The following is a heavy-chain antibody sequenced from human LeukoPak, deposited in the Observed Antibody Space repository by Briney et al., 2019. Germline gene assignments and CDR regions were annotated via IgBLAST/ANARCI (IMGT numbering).Heavy chain of an antibody. CDR1: GTFSRYW. Sequence: PGGSLRLSCAASGTFSRYWMSWVRQAPGKGLEWVANIKEDGSQKYYVDSVKGRFTISRDNAKNSLYLQMNSLRVDDTAVYYCARSFYESSGYYLGYWGQGTLVTVSS. V-gene: IGHV3-7*02. CDR3: ARSFYESSGYYLGY. CDR2: IKEDGSQK. D-gene: IGHD3-22*01. J-gene: IGHJ4*02.